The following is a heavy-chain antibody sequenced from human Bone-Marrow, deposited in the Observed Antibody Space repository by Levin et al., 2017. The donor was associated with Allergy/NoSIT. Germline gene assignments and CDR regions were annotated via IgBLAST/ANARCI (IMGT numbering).Heavy chain of an antibody. V-gene: IGHV3-23*01. CDR1: GFIFSSYT. J-gene: IGHJ4*02. Sequence: GGSLRLSCAASGFIFSSYTMSWVRQAPGKGLEWVSAISGGGGSTYYTDSVKGRFTISRDNSKNTFYLQMNSLRAEDTAVYYCAKEYSTSTGGDLYDSWGQGTLVTVSS. CDR2: ISGGGGST. D-gene: IGHD2-21*02. CDR3: AKEYSTSTGGDLYDS.